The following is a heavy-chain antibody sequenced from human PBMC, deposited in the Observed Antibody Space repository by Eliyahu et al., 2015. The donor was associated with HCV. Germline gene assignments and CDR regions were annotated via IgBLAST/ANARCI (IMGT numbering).Heavy chain of an antibody. CDR1: GGSVSTAGYY. CDR2: IYXGAAT. CDR3: AARNSYVDWGWFDP. V-gene: IGHV4-31*03. J-gene: IGHJ5*02. Sequence: QMLLQESGPGLVKPSQTLSLTXTVSGGSVSTAGYYWSWIRQHPGKGLEGMGYIYXGAATYYXASLRSRLTFSLDTSKNQVSLELSSVTAADTAIYYCAARNSYVDWGWFDPGAREPWSPSP. D-gene: IGHD3-9*01.